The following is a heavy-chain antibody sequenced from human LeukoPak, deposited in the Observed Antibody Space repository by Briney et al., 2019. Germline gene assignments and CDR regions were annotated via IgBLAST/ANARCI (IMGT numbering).Heavy chain of an antibody. CDR1: GYTFTGYC. CDR3: ARASGQKIEWYFDL. Sequence: ASVKVSCKASGYTFTGYCMHWVRQAPGQGLEWMGWINPNSGGTNYAQKFQGRVTMTRDTSISTAYMELSRLRSDDTAVYYCARASGQKIEWYFDLWGRGTLVTVSS. D-gene: IGHD5-12*01. J-gene: IGHJ2*01. CDR2: INPNSGGT. V-gene: IGHV1-2*02.